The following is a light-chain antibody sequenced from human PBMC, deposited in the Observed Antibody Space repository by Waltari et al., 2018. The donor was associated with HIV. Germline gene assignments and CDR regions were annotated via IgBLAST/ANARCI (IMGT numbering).Light chain of an antibody. CDR1: SSDVGGYNY. CDR3: SSYTSSSTPYV. Sequence: QSALTQPASVSGSPGQSITISCTGTSSDVGGYNYVSWSPQHPVKAPKLRMYHVSNRPSGVSNRFSGSKSGNTASLTISGLQAEDEADYYCSSYTSSSTPYVFGTGTKVTVL. J-gene: IGLJ1*01. V-gene: IGLV2-14*03. CDR2: HVS.